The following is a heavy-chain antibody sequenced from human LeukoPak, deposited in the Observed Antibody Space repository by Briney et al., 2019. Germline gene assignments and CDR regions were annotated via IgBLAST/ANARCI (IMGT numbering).Heavy chain of an antibody. CDR1: GFTFSSYA. CDR2: ISGSGGST. CDR3: AKRLYMTTVVSH. Sequence: GGSLRLSCAASGFTFSSYAMSWVRDAPGKGLEWVSAISGSGGSTYYADSVKGRFTISRDNSKNTLYLQMNSLRAEDTAVYYCAKRLYMTTVVSHWGQGTLVTVSS. D-gene: IGHD4-23*01. J-gene: IGHJ4*02. V-gene: IGHV3-23*01.